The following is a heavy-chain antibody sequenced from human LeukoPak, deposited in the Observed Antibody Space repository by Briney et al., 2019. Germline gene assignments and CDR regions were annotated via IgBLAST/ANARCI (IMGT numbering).Heavy chain of an antibody. J-gene: IGHJ4*02. D-gene: IGHD2-2*01. CDR3: ARGRREYCTSTSCYYYFDY. CDR2: IYYSGST. V-gene: IGHV4-39*01. Sequence: SETLSLTCTVSGGSISSSSYLWGWIRQPPGKGLDCIGSIYYSGSTYYNPSLKSRVTMSVDTSKNQFSLKLRSVTAADTAVYYCARGRREYCTSTSCYYYFDYWGQGTLVTVSS. CDR1: GGSISSSSYL.